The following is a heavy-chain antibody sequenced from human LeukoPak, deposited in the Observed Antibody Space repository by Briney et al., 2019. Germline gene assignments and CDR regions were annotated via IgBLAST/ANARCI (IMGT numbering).Heavy chain of an antibody. CDR1: GITFSSFW. CDR3: ARDGDYYGSGSYYKGFDY. J-gene: IGHJ4*02. V-gene: IGHV3-7*01. CDR2: IKQDGSEK. D-gene: IGHD3-10*01. Sequence: GGSLRLSCAVSGITFSSFWMSWVRQAPGKGLEWVANIKQDGSEKYYVDSVKGRFTISRDNAKNSLYLQINSLRAEDTAVYYCARDGDYYGSGSYYKGFDYWGQGTLVTVSS.